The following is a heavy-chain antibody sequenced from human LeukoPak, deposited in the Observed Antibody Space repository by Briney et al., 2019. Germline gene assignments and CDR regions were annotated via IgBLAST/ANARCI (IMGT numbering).Heavy chain of an antibody. CDR3: AKDATAVVGTVYMDV. CDR1: GFTFSSYE. CDR2: ISNFGDII. D-gene: IGHD6-13*01. Sequence: GGSLRLSCAASGFTFSSYEMNWVRQAPGKGLEWISHISNFGDIIHYADSVEGRFTISRDNAKNSLYLQMDSLRAEDTAVYYCAKDATAVVGTVYMDVWGKGTTVTISS. J-gene: IGHJ6*03. V-gene: IGHV3-48*03.